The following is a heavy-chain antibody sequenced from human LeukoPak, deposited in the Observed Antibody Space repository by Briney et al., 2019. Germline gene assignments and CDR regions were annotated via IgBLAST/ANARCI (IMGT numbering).Heavy chain of an antibody. CDR3: AKDATAVVGTVYMDV. CDR1: GFTFSSYE. CDR2: ISNFGDII. D-gene: IGHD6-13*01. Sequence: GGSLRLSCAASGFTFSSYEMNWVRQAPGKGLEWISHISNFGDIIHYADSVEGRFTISRDNAKNSLYLQMDSLRAEDTAVYYCAKDATAVVGTVYMDVWGKGTTVTISS. J-gene: IGHJ6*03. V-gene: IGHV3-48*03.